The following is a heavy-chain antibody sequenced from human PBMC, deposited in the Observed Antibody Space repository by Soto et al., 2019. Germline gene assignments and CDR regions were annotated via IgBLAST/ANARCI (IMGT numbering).Heavy chain of an antibody. CDR1: GFSFSRFW. V-gene: IGHV3-74*01. CDR3: TSWWNDQPFDY. J-gene: IGHJ4*02. Sequence: PGGSLRLSCAASGFSFSRFWMHWVRQAPGKGLVWVSRIVSDGSTTNYADSVKGRFTISRDNAKNTLYLQMNSLRAEDTAVYYCTSWWNDQPFDYWGQGTLVTVSS. CDR2: IVSDGSTT. D-gene: IGHD2-8*02.